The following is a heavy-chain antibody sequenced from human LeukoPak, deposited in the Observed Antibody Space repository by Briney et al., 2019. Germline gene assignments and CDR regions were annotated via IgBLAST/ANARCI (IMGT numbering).Heavy chain of an antibody. V-gene: IGHV4-59*08. CDR3: ARHMGLGYTYFYPYFDY. D-gene: IGHD1-1*01. CDR1: GGSISSYY. CDR2: IYYSGGS. Sequence: SETLSLTCTVSGGSISSYYWSWIRQPPGKGLEWIGDIYYSGGSNYNPSLKSRVTISVDTSKNQFSLKLSSVTAADTAVYYCARHMGLGYTYFYPYFDYWGQGTLVTVSS. J-gene: IGHJ4*01.